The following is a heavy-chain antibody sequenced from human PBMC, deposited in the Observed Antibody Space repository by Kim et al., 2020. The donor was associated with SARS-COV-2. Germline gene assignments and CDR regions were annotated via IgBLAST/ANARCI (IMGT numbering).Heavy chain of an antibody. CDR1: GFTFSSYA. D-gene: IGHD6-6*01. J-gene: IGHJ4*02. V-gene: IGHV3-30*04. Sequence: GGSLRLSCAASGFTFSSYAMHWVRQAPGKGLEWVAVISYDGSNKYYVDSVKGRFTISRDNSKNTLYLQMNSLRAEDTAVYYCASSYSSSSPGDYWGQGTLVTVSS. CDR2: ISYDGSNK. CDR3: ASSYSSSSPGDY.